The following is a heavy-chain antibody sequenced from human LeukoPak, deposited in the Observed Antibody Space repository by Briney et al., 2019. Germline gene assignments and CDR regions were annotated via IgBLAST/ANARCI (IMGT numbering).Heavy chain of an antibody. CDR3: ARESVAAGINYYYYYGMDV. J-gene: IGHJ6*02. D-gene: IGHD6-13*01. Sequence: GGSLRLSCAASGFTFSSYAMHWVRQAPGKGLEWVAVISYDGSNKYYADSVKGRFTISRDNSKNTLYLQMNSLRAEDTAVYYCARESVAAGINYYYYYGMDVWGQGTTVTVFS. V-gene: IGHV3-30*04. CDR1: GFTFSSYA. CDR2: ISYDGSNK.